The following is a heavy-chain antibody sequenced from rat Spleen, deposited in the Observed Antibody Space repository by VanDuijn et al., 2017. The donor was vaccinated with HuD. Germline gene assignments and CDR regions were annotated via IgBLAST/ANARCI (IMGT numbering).Heavy chain of an antibody. J-gene: IGHJ2*01. Sequence: EGELVESGGGLVQPGRSMKLSCAASGFTFSHYGMAWVRQAPTRGLEWVASIDTSGGRSYYRDTVKGRFFISRDNAKDILYLQMDSLRSEDTATYYCTTAPDYWGQGVMVTVSS. CDR3: TTAPDY. CDR1: GFTFSHYG. V-gene: IGHV5S13*01. CDR2: IDTSGGRS. D-gene: IGHD3-1*01.